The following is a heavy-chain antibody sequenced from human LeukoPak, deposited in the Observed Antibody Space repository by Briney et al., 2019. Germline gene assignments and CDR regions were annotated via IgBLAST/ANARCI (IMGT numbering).Heavy chain of an antibody. V-gene: IGHV1-2*02. J-gene: IGHJ6*02. CDR3: ARGYYGMDI. CDR1: GYIFTGRY. CDR2: ISPTTGDT. Sequence: ASVKVSCKASGYIFTGRYLYWARQTPGEGLQWMGWISPTTGDTYSAQNFQGRVTMTRDTSINTGYMELTRLTSGDTGVYFCARGYYGMDIWGQGTTVIVSS.